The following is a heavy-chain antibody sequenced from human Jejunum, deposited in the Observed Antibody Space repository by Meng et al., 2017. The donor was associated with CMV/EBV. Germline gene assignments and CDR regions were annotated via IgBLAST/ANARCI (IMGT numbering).Heavy chain of an antibody. CDR1: GYTFSTYD. CDR3: AKGHSIGYNYLDS. D-gene: IGHD6-19*01. J-gene: IGHJ4*02. CDR2: IRGGGGGT. Sequence: SGYTFSTYDVSWVRQAPGKGLEWVSAIRGGGGGTYYADSVKGRFTFSRDNSETTLFLQMNSLRAEDTAVHYCAKGHSIGYNYLDSWGQGTLVTVSS. V-gene: IGHV3-23*01.